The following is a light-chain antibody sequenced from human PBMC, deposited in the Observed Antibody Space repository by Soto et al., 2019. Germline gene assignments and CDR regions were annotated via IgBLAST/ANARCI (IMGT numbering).Light chain of an antibody. CDR3: QQYDSWRT. V-gene: IGKV3-20*01. CDR2: GAS. Sequence: EIVLTQSPGTLSLSPGARATLSCRASQSVSSSYLAWYQQKPGQAPRLLIYGASTRATGIPDRFSGSGSGTDFTLTISRLEPEDFAVYYCQQYDSWRTFGQGTKVDIK. CDR1: QSVSSSY. J-gene: IGKJ1*01.